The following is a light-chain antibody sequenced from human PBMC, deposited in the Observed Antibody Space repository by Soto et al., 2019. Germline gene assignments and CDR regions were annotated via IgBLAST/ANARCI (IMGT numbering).Light chain of an antibody. CDR3: QHYNSYSEA. V-gene: IGKV1-5*01. J-gene: IGKJ1*01. Sequence: DIQITQSPSTLSASVGDRVTITCRASQSISSWLAWYQQKPGKAPKILIYDASSLESGVPSRFSGSGSGTEFTLTISSLQPDDFATYYCQHYNSYSEAFGQGTKVDI. CDR1: QSISSW. CDR2: DAS.